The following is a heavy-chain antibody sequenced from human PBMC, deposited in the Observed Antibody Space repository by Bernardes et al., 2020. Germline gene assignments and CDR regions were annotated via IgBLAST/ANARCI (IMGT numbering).Heavy chain of an antibody. CDR2: IYYSGST. V-gene: IGHV4-59*01. Sequence: SETLSLTCTVSGGSISSYYWSWIRQPPGKGLEWIGYIYYSGSTNYNPSLKSRVTISVDTSKNQFSLKLSSVTAADTAVYYCARDPFCSRPSCYLSAFDIWGQGTMVTVSS. D-gene: IGHD2-2*01. CDR1: GGSISSYY. CDR3: ARDPFCSRPSCYLSAFDI. J-gene: IGHJ3*02.